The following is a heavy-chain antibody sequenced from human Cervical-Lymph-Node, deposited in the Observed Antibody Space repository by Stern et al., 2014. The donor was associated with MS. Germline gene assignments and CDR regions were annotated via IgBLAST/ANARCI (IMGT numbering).Heavy chain of an antibody. Sequence: VQLVESGPGLVKPSQTLSLTCTVSGGSISSDNYYWTWIRQQPGKGLEWIGHIYYSGPTYYKPSLTRRVSTTVDTSKYLFSLRLSSGTAADTAVYYCARDHFTTSLDVWGHGTTVTVS. CDR2: IYYSGPT. CDR3: ARDHFTTSLDV. CDR1: GGSISSDNYY. V-gene: IGHV4-31*03. D-gene: IGHD2-2*01. J-gene: IGHJ6*02.